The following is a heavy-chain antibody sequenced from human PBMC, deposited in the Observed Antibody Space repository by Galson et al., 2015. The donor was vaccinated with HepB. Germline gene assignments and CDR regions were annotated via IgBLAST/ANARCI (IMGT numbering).Heavy chain of an antibody. J-gene: IGHJ4*02. CDR3: AISGWYSSSWRDY. D-gene: IGHD6-13*01. CDR1: GFTFTNYE. V-gene: IGHV3-48*03. CDR2: ISSSGSPI. Sequence: SLRLSCAASGFTFTNYEMNWVRQAPGKGLEWVSYISSSGSPIYYADSVKGRFTISRDNAKNSLYLQTNSLRAEDTAVYYCAISGWYSSSWRDYWGQGTLVTVSS.